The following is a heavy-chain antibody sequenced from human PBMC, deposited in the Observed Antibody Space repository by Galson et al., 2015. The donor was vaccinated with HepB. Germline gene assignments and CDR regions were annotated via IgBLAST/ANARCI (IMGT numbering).Heavy chain of an antibody. Sequence: SVKVSCKASGGTFSRLAFSWVRQAPGQGLQWIGGIIPFFSTTNYAQKFQGRVTISADESTTTAYMQMTGLTSEDTAVYYCASESGNYGLSDFDPWGQGTVVSVSA. CDR3: ASESGNYGLSDFDP. CDR1: GGTFSRLA. D-gene: IGHD4-11*01. V-gene: IGHV1-69*13. J-gene: IGHJ5*02. CDR2: IIPFFSTT.